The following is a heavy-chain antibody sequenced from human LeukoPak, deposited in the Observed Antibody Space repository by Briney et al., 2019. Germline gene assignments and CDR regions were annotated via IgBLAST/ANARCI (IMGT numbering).Heavy chain of an antibody. CDR1: EFTFSNYG. Sequence: GGSLRLSCVASEFTFSNYGMHWVRQPPGKGLEWVALIRSDGSNEYYEDSVKGRFTISRDNSKNILYLQMNSLRVEDTAGYYCARARGTYSNELDSWGQGSLVTVSS. V-gene: IGHV3-30*02. J-gene: IGHJ5*01. CDR3: ARARGTYSNELDS. CDR2: IRSDGSNE. D-gene: IGHD2-15*01.